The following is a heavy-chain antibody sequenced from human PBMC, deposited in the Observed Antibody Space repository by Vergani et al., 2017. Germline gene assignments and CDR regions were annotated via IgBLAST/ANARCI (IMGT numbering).Heavy chain of an antibody. CDR2: ISGSGGST. V-gene: IGHV3-23*01. Sequence: EVQLLESGGGLVQPGGSLRLSCAASGFTFSSYAMSWVRQAPGKGLEWVSAISGSGGSTYYADSVKGRFTISRDNSKNTLYLQMNSLRAEDTAVYYCAKDLRDFWSGYYLYYYYGMDVWGQGTTVTVSS. CDR3: AKDLRDFWSGYYLYYYYGMDV. CDR1: GFTFSSYA. D-gene: IGHD3-3*01. J-gene: IGHJ6*02.